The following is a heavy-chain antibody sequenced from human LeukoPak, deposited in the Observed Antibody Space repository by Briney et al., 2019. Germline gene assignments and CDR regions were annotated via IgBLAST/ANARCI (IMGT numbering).Heavy chain of an antibody. J-gene: IGHJ4*02. CDR2: IYSGGST. V-gene: IGHV3-53*01. D-gene: IGHD5-18*01. CDR1: GFTVSSNY. Sequence: GGSLRLSCAASGFTVSSNYMNWVRQAPGKGLEWVSVIYSGGSTYYADSVKGRFTISRDNSKNTLFLQMNSLRAEDTAVYYCARVDTVMAYYFDLWGQGTLVTVSS. CDR3: ARVDTVMAYYFDL.